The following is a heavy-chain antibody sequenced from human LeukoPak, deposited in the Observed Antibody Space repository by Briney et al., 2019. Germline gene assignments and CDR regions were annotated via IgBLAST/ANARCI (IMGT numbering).Heavy chain of an antibody. CDR1: GYTFTGYY. CDR3: ARDRLTMVRGVSKGGNWFDP. D-gene: IGHD3-10*01. Sequence: GASVKVSCKASGYTFTGYYMHWVRQAPGQGLEWMGWVNPNSGGTNYAQKFQGWVTMTRDTSISTAYMELSRLRSDDTAVYYCARDRLTMVRGVSKGGNWFDPWGQGTLVTVSS. J-gene: IGHJ5*02. V-gene: IGHV1-2*04. CDR2: VNPNSGGT.